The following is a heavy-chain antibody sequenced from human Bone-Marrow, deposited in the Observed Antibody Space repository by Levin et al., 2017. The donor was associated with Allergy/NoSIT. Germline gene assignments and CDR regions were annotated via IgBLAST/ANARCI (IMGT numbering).Heavy chain of an antibody. CDR2: ISGSDDST. D-gene: IGHD3-22*01. CDR3: GKVVDFDSSEAFDY. V-gene: IGHV3-23*01. CDR1: GFTFTTYA. Sequence: SCAASGFTFTTYAMSWVRQAPGRGLEWVSGISGSDDSTYYADSVKGRFTISRDNSKNMVSLHMNSLRTDDTAVYYCGKVVDFDSSEAFDYWGQGTLVTVSS. J-gene: IGHJ4*02.